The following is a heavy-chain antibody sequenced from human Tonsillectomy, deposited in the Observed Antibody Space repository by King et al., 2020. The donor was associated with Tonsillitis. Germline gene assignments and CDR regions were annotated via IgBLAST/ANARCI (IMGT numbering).Heavy chain of an antibody. J-gene: IGHJ6*02. Sequence: VQLVESGGGLVQPGGSLKLSCAASGFTFSGSAMHWVRQASGKGLEWVGRIRSKANSYATAYAASVKGRFTISRDDSKNTAYLQMNSLKTEDTAVYYCTSQLVVTAPAYYYYGMDVWGQGTTVTVSS. D-gene: IGHD2-21*02. CDR2: IRSKANSYAT. CDR3: TSQLVVTAPAYYYYGMDV. V-gene: IGHV3-73*02. CDR1: GFTFSGSA.